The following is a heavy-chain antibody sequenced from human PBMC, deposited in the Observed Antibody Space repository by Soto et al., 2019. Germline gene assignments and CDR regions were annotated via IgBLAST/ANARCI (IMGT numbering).Heavy chain of an antibody. Sequence: QPGGSLRLSCAASGFTFDDYAMHWVRQAPGKGLEWVSGISWNSGSIGYADSVKGRFTISRDNAKNSLYLQMNSLRAEDTALYYCAKDIRGSYYLYYFDYWGQGTLVTVSS. CDR2: ISWNSGSI. CDR3: AKDIRGSYYLYYFDY. CDR1: GFTFDDYA. J-gene: IGHJ4*02. D-gene: IGHD1-26*01. V-gene: IGHV3-9*01.